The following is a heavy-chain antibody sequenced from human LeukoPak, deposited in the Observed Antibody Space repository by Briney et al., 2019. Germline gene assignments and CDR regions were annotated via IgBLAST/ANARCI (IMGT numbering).Heavy chain of an antibody. Sequence: GGSLRLSCAASRFTLSNYAMSWVRQAPGKGLEWVSAFSAGDGSTYYADSVKGRFTISRDSSKNSLYLQMNSLRAEDSAIYYCAKDVEATISSGGYYFDYWGQGTLVTVSS. CDR2: FSAGDGST. CDR3: AKDVEATISSGGYYFDY. CDR1: RFTLSNYA. J-gene: IGHJ4*02. D-gene: IGHD5-12*01. V-gene: IGHV3-23*01.